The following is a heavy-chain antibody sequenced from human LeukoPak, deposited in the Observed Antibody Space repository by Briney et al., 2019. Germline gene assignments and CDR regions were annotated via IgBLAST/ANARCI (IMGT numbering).Heavy chain of an antibody. V-gene: IGHV4-39*01. Sequence: PSETLSLTCSVSAESITNNKYYWAWIRQPPEKGLEWIGSIFYSGSAYYNSSLQSRLSMSVDTSKNQFSLKLSSVTAADTAVYYCATGREYYDFWSGYYTAERYYFDYWGQGTLVTVSS. CDR2: IFYSGSA. CDR1: AESITNNKYY. CDR3: ATGREYYDFWSGYYTAERYYFDY. D-gene: IGHD3-3*01. J-gene: IGHJ4*02.